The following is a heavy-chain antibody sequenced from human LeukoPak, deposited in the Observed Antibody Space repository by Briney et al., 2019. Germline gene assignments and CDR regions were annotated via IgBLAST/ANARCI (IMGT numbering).Heavy chain of an antibody. CDR3: ARTPFIAAADFPDY. V-gene: IGHV1-18*01. J-gene: IGHJ4*02. D-gene: IGHD6-13*01. CDR1: GYTFTSYG. CDR2: ISAYNGNT. Sequence: ASVKVSCKASGYTFTSYGISWVRQAPGQGLEWMGWISAYNGNTSYAQKLQGRVTMTTDTSTSTAYMELRSLRSDDTAVYYCARTPFIAAADFPDYWGQGTLVTVSS.